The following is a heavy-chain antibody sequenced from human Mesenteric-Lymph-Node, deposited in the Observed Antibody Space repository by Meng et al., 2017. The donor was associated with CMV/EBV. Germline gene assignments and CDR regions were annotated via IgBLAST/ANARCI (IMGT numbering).Heavy chain of an antibody. J-gene: IGHJ4*02. Sequence: GESLKISCAASGFTFSDYTMNWVRQAPGKGLEWVSGISVNGQKSYVADSVKGRFTIARDNSKNTLYLQMNSLRAEDTAVYYCAKLPKTFYDVLTGYSPAGYFDYWGQGILVTVSS. V-gene: IGHV3-23*01. D-gene: IGHD3-9*01. CDR2: ISVNGQKS. CDR3: AKLPKTFYDVLTGYSPAGYFDY. CDR1: GFTFSDYT.